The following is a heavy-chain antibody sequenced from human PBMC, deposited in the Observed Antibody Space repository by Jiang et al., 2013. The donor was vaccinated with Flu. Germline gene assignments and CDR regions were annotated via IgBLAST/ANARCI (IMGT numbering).Heavy chain of an antibody. Sequence: SLTCTVSGGSISSGGYYWSWIRQHPGKGLEWIGYIYYSGKHLLQPSLKSRVTISVDTSKNQFSLKLSSVTAADTAVYYCAGGRDYYDSSGYYPTQTGGFDYWGQGTLVTVSS. V-gene: IGHV4-31*03. CDR1: GGSISSGGYY. CDR3: AGGRDYYDSSGYYPTQTGGFDY. D-gene: IGHD3-22*01. CDR2: IYYSGKH. J-gene: IGHJ4*02.